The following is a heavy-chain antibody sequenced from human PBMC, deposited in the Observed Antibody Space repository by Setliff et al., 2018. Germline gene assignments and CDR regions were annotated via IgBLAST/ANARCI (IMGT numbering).Heavy chain of an antibody. Sequence: GGSLRLSCAASGFTFSSYSMNWVRQAPGTGLEWVSSISPSSSHIYYADSAEGRFTISRDNAKNSLYLQLNSLRAEDTAVYYCATNPRKGRSGGYYYDDPYYFYMDVWGKGTTVTVSS. CDR3: ATNPRKGRSGGYYYDDPYYFYMDV. J-gene: IGHJ6*03. CDR2: ISPSSSHI. V-gene: IGHV3-21*01. D-gene: IGHD3-22*01. CDR1: GFTFSSYS.